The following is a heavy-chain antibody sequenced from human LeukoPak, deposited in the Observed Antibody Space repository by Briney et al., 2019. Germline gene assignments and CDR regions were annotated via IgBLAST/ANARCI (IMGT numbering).Heavy chain of an antibody. Sequence: GGSLRLSCAASGFTFSSFAMTWVRQAPGKGLEWVLSITSSGGGTYYADSVKGRFTISRDNSQNTLYLQMNSLRADDTAVYFCAKQIVGATSNDFDYWGQGTLVTVSS. V-gene: IGHV3-23*01. CDR2: ITSSGGGT. CDR1: GFTFSSFA. J-gene: IGHJ4*02. D-gene: IGHD1-26*01. CDR3: AKQIVGATSNDFDY.